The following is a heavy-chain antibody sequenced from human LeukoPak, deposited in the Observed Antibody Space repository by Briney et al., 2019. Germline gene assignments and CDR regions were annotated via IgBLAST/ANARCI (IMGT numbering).Heavy chain of an antibody. D-gene: IGHD3-10*01. CDR3: ARHDYGSKRWDFDY. J-gene: IGHJ4*02. Sequence: GESLKISCKGSGYSFTTYWIGWVRQMPGKGLEWMGIIYPGDSDTRYSPSFQGHVTISVDKSINTAYLQWSSPKASDTAMYYCARHDYGSKRWDFDYWGQGTLVTVSS. V-gene: IGHV5-51*01. CDR2: IYPGDSDT. CDR1: GYSFTTYW.